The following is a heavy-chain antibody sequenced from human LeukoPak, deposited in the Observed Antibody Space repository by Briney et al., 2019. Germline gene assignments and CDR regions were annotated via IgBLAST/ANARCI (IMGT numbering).Heavy chain of an antibody. J-gene: IGHJ5*02. CDR1: GGSISSGSYY. CDR2: IYTSGST. V-gene: IGHV4-61*02. CDR3: ARYSYGYDWFDP. D-gene: IGHD5-18*01. Sequence: SETLSLTCTVSGGSISSGSYYWRWIRQPAGKGLEWIERIYTSGSTNYNPSLKSRVTISVDTSKNQFSLKLSSVTAADTAVYYCARYSYGYDWFDPWGQGTLVTVSS.